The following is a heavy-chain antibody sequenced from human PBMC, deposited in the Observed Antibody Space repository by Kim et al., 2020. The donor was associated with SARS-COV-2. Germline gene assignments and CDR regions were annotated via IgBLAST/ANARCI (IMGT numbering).Heavy chain of an antibody. CDR1: GGSISSSSYY. CDR3: ARRAYCGGDCYPIDY. J-gene: IGHJ4*02. D-gene: IGHD2-21*02. V-gene: IGHV4-39*01. Sequence: SETLSLTCTVSGGSISSSSYYWVWIRQPPGKGLVWIGSIYYSGITYYNPSHKRRVTISVNTSKNQFSLKLSSVNAADTAVYYCARRAYCGGDCYPIDYWGQGTLVTVSS. CDR2: IYYSGIT.